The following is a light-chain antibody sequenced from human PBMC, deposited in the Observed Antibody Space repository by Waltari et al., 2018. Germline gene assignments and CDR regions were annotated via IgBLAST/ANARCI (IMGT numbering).Light chain of an antibody. V-gene: IGKV1-33*01. CDR2: DAS. CDR3: LQYDNPQFT. J-gene: IGKJ3*01. CDR1: QDIRKY. Sequence: QMTQSQSSLSAAVGDRVTITCQASQDIRKYLNWYQQKPGKAPKLLIYDASTLEVGVPSMFSGSGSGTDFTFSISSLQPEDFATYFCLQYDNPQFTFGPGTKVDIK.